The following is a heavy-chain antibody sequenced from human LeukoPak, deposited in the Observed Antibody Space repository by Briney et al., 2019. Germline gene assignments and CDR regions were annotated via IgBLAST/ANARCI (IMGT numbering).Heavy chain of an antibody. V-gene: IGHV3-30*04. CDR1: EFTFSTYA. Sequence: GGSLRLSCAGSEFTFSTYAMHWVRQAPGKGLEWVAFISYDGNKKDYADSVKGRFTISRDNSENTLYLQMNSLRIEDAGVYYCARPSDHYYYYFYMDVWGQGTTVTVSS. CDR3: ARPSDHYYYYFYMDV. CDR2: ISYDGNKK. J-gene: IGHJ6*03.